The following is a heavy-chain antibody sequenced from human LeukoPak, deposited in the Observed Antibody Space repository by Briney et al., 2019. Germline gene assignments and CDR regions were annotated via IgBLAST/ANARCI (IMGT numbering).Heavy chain of an antibody. Sequence: GGSLRLPCAASRFTFSDFYMSSFSDFYMSWIRQAPGKGLEWVSYISDSGTTTYYADSVKGRFTITRDNAKNSLYLKMNSLRAEDTAVYYCARAAVTGYMYYYYYMDVWGKGTTVTVSS. CDR2: ISDSGTTT. CDR3: ARAAVTGYMYYYYYMDV. V-gene: IGHV3-11*01. D-gene: IGHD3-9*01. CDR1: RFTFSDFY. J-gene: IGHJ6*03.